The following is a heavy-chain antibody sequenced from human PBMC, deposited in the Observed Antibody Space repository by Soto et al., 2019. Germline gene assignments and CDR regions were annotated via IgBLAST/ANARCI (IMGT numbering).Heavy chain of an antibody. J-gene: IGHJ3*02. CDR1: GYTFTSYD. V-gene: IGHV1-8*01. D-gene: IGHD6-19*01. CDR3: AWRAVAYPNDAFDI. CDR2: MNPNSGNT. Sequence: ASVKVSCKASGYTFTSYDINWVRQATGQGLEWMGWMNPNSGNTGYAQKFQDRVTMTRNTSISTAYMELSSLRSEDTAVYYCAWRAVAYPNDAFDIWGQGTMVTVSS.